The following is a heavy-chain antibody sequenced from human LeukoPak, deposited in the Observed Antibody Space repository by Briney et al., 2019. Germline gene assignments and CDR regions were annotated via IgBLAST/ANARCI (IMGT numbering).Heavy chain of an antibody. CDR2: VDPKSGGT. CDR3: ARGKGSSWFDY. J-gene: IGHJ4*02. CDR1: GYTFTDWY. V-gene: IGHV1-2*02. D-gene: IGHD6-13*01. Sequence: ASVKVSCKVSGYTFTDWYMHWVRQAPGQGLEWMGWVDPKSGGTTYGQKFRGRVTMTRDTSTSTVYMDLSSLRSDDTAFYYCARGKGSSWFDYWGQGTLVTVSS.